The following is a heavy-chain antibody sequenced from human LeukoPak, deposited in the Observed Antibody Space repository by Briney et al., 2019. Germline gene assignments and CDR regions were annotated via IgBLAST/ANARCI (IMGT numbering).Heavy chain of an antibody. CDR3: ARDRTNWNYGGDNWFDP. V-gene: IGHV3-33*01. CDR1: GFTFSSYG. Sequence: PGGSLRLSCAASGFTFSSYGMHWVRQAPGKGLEWVAVIWYDGSNKYYVDSVKGRFTISRDNPKNTLYLQMNSLRAEDTAVYYCARDRTNWNYGGDNWFDPWGQGTLVTVSS. J-gene: IGHJ5*02. CDR2: IWYDGSNK. D-gene: IGHD1-7*01.